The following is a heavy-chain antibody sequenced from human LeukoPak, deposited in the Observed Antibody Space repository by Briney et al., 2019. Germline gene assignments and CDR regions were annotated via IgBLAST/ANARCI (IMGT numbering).Heavy chain of an antibody. V-gene: IGHV1-69*01. D-gene: IGHD3-22*01. J-gene: IGHJ4*02. CDR3: ARENYYDSSGYYLYYFDY. CDR2: IIPIFGTA. Sequence: ASVKVSCKASGGTFSSYAISWVRQAPGQGLEWMGGIIPIFGTANYAQKFQGRVTITADESTSTAYMELSSLRSEDTAVYYCARENYYDSSGYYLYYFDYWGQGTLVTVPS. CDR1: GGTFSSYA.